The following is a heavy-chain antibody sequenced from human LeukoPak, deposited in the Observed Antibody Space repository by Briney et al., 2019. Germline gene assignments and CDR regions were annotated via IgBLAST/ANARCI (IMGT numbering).Heavy chain of an antibody. J-gene: IGHJ4*02. CDR2: IYYSGST. D-gene: IGHD1-14*01. CDR1: GGSISSYY. Sequence: PSETLSLTCSVSGGSISSYYWSWIRQPPGKGLEWIGSIYYSGSTNYNPSLKSRASISVDTSKNQFSLKLSSVTAADTAVYYCARGGTQRTFDYWGQGTLVTVSS. V-gene: IGHV4-59*01. CDR3: ARGGTQRTFDY.